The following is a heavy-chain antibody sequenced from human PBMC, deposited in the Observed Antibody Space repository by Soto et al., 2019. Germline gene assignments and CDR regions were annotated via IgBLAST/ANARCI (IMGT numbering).Heavy chain of an antibody. CDR1: GFTFSSYG. D-gene: IGHD4-17*01. CDR2: ISYDGSNK. V-gene: IGHV3-30*18. J-gene: IGHJ4*02. Sequence: PGGSLRLSCAASGFTFSSYGMHWVRQAPGKGLEWVAVISYDGSNKYYADSVKGRFTISRDNSKNTLYLQMNSLRAEDTAVYYCAKDVDGGIMMPVAYFDYWGQGTLVTVSS. CDR3: AKDVDGGIMMPVAYFDY.